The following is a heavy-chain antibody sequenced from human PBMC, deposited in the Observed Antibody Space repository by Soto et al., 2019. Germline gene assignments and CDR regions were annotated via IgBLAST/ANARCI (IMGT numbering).Heavy chain of an antibody. CDR1: GFTFSNYA. CDR2: ISGSGGGT. CDR3: AKDIVVVTAMHYYYGMDV. D-gene: IGHD2-21*02. Sequence: VQLLESGGGLAQPGGSLRLSCAASGFTFSNYAMNWVRQAPGKGLEWVSTISGSGGGTYYADTVKGRFTISRDNSKNTLYLQMNSLRAEDTAVYYCAKDIVVVTAMHYYYGMDVWGQGTTVTVSS. J-gene: IGHJ6*02. V-gene: IGHV3-23*01.